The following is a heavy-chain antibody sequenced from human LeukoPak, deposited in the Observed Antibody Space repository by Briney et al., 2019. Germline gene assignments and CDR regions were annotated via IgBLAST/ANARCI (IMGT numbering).Heavy chain of an antibody. CDR2: ISYTSSYI. V-gene: IGHV3-21*01. D-gene: IGHD3-22*01. CDR1: GFTFSNYN. CDR3: AKTYYYDSSCYRNDAFDI. J-gene: IGHJ3*02. Sequence: PGGSLRLSCAASGFTFSNYNMDWVRQAPGRGLEWVSSISYTSSYIYYADSVKGRFTISRDNAKKSLYLQMNSLRAEDTAVYYRAKTYYYDSSCYRNDAFDIWGQGTMVTVSS.